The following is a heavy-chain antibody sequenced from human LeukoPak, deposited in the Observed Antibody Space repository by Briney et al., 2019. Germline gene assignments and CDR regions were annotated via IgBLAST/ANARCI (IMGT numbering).Heavy chain of an antibody. J-gene: IGHJ3*02. CDR1: GFTFSDYY. D-gene: IGHD3-3*01. CDR3: ARGGTRKNYDFWSGAQPNDAFDI. Sequence: PGGSLRLSCTVSGFTFSDYYMSWIRQAPGRGLEWLSYVSQSGTTIYYADSVKGRFTISRDNGKKLMYLQMNSLRAEDTGMYYCARGGTRKNYDFWSGAQPNDAFDIWGQGTMVTVSS. CDR2: VSQSGTTI. V-gene: IGHV3-11*01.